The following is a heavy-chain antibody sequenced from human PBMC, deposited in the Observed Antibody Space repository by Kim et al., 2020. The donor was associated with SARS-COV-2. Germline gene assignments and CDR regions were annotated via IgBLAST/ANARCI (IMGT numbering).Heavy chain of an antibody. CDR1: GFTFSSYS. D-gene: IGHD3-22*01. V-gene: IGHV3-21*01. CDR2: ISSSSSYI. J-gene: IGHJ6*02. CDR3: ARAEGYYDSSGYYYYYYGMDV. Sequence: GGSLRLSCAASGFTFSSYSMNWVRQAPGKGLEWVSSISSSSSYIYYADSVKGRFTISRDNAKNSLYLQMNSLRAEDTAVYYCARAEGYYDSSGYYYYYYGMDVWGQGTTVTVSS.